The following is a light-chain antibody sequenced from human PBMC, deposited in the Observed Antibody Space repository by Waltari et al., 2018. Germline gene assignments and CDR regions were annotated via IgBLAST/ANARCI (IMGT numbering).Light chain of an antibody. J-gene: IGLJ1*01. Sequence: QSALTQPPSASGSPGQSVTISCPVTSSDAGGYNFVSWYQHRPGKLPKLILYEVNTRPSGVPDRFSGSKSGNTASLTVSGLQPEDEANYYCSAHGGTNSYYVFGTGTTVTVL. CDR3: SAHGGTNSYYV. V-gene: IGLV2-8*01. CDR2: EVN. CDR1: SSDAGGYNF.